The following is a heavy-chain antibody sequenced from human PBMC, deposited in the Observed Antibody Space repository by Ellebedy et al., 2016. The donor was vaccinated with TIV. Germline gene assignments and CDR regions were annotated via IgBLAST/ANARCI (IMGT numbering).Heavy chain of an antibody. V-gene: IGHV4-59*08. CDR1: GGSISSYY. CDR2: IYYSGNT. Sequence: GSLRLSCTVSGGSISSYYWSWIRQPPGKGLEWIGYIYYSGNTNYNPSLKSRVTISVDTSKNQFSLKLRSVTAADTAVYYCAALQWLAPAWYFDLWGRGTLVTVSS. D-gene: IGHD6-19*01. CDR3: AALQWLAPAWYFDL. J-gene: IGHJ2*01.